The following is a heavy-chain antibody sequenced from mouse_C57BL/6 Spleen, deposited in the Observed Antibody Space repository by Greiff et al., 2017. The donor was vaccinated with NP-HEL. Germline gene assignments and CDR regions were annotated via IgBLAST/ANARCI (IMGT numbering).Heavy chain of an antibody. J-gene: IGHJ4*01. CDR2: IHPNSGST. Sequence: QVQLQQPGAELVKPGASVKLSCKASGYTFTSYWMHWVKPRPGQGLEWIGMIHPNSGSTNYNEKFKSKATLTVDKSSSTAYMQLSSLTSEDSAVYYCARSWDYDEGYYYAMDYWGQGTSVTVSS. CDR3: ARSWDYDEGYYYAMDY. V-gene: IGHV1-64*01. CDR1: GYTFTSYW. D-gene: IGHD2-4*01.